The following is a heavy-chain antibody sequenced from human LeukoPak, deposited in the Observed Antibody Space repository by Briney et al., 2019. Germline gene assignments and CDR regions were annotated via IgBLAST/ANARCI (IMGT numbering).Heavy chain of an antibody. D-gene: IGHD3-16*01. CDR1: GYSISSGYY. CDR3: ARRGTNYYYYMDV. J-gene: IGHJ6*03. CDR2: IYHSGST. V-gene: IGHV4-38-2*01. Sequence: PSETLSLTCAVSGYSISSGYYWGWIRQPPGKGLEWFGSIYHSGSTYYNPSLKSRVTISVDTSKNQFSLKLSSVTAADTAVYYCARRGTNYYYYMDVWGKGTTVTVSS.